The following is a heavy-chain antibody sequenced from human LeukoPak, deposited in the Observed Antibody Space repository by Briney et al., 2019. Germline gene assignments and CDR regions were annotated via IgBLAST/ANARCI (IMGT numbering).Heavy chain of an antibody. J-gene: IGHJ4*02. CDR2: INSGSSTI. Sequence: PGGSLRLSCATSGFTFSNYEMNWVRQAPGKGLEWVSYINSGSSTIYYADSVKGRFTISRDNAKNSLYLQMNSLRAEDTAIYYCARDREHRDYFDYWGQGTLVTVSS. V-gene: IGHV3-48*03. CDR1: GFTFSNYE. CDR3: ARDREHRDYFDY.